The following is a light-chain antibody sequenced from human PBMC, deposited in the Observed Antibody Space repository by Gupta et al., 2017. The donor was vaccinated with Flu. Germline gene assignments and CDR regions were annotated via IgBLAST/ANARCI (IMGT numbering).Light chain of an antibody. CDR1: SGNSSYA. J-gene: IGLJ2*01. CDR2: LNSDGSH. Sequence: VKLTCTLSSGNSSYAIAWHQQQPEKGPRYLMKLNSDGSHSKGDGIPDRFSGSSSGAERYLTISSLQSEDEADYYCQTWGTGIVVFGGGTKLTVL. V-gene: IGLV4-69*01. CDR3: QTWGTGIVV.